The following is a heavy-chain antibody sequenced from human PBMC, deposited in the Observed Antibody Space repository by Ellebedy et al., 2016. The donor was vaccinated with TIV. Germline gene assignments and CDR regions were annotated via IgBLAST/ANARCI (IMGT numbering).Heavy chain of an antibody. Sequence: AASVKVSCKASGGTFSSYAINWVRQAPGQGLEWMGRIIPILGIANYAQKFQDRVTIIADKSTSTAFMELSSLRSEDTAVYYCARGRVVGSNTKGTTNWFDPWGQGTLVTVSS. V-gene: IGHV1-69*04. CDR3: ARGRVVGSNTKGTTNWFDP. CDR1: GGTFSSYA. D-gene: IGHD1-1*01. J-gene: IGHJ5*02. CDR2: IIPILGIA.